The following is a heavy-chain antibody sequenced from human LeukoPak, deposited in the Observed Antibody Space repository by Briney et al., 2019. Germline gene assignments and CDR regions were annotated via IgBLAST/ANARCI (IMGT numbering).Heavy chain of an antibody. V-gene: IGHV3-23*01. D-gene: IGHD7-27*01. J-gene: IGHJ6*03. CDR1: GFTFSGYA. CDR3: ARDPWGYYYYYYYMDV. Sequence: QAGGSLRLSCAASGFTFSGYAMSWVRQAPGKGLEWVSAIVGGGGTTFYADSVRGRFTISRDNSKNTVFLQMNSLRAEDTAVYCCARDPWGYYYYYYYMDVWGKGTTVTVSS. CDR2: IVGGGGTT.